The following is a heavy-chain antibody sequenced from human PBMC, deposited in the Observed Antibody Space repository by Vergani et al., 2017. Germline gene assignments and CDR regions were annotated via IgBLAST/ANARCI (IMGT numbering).Heavy chain of an antibody. D-gene: IGHD6-19*01. CDR3: AKVVSGWVYRDQLSNWFDP. CDR1: GFTFIMHA. J-gene: IGHJ5*02. V-gene: IGHV3-23*01. Sequence: EVQLLESGGDLVQPGGSLRLSCAASGFTFIMHAMSWVRQAPGKGLEWVSSISGRSNYIYYADSMKGRFTISRDNSKNSVYLQMNSLRAEDTAVYYCAKVVSGWVYRDQLSNWFDPWGQGTLVTVSS. CDR2: ISGRSNYI.